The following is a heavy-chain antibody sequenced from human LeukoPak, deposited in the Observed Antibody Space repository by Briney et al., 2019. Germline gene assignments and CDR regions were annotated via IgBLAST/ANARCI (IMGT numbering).Heavy chain of an antibody. CDR2: IIPIFGTA. CDR1: GGTFSSYA. CDR3: ARVVGGSYYRGSAFDI. D-gene: IGHD1-26*01. J-gene: IGHJ3*02. Sequence: SVKVSCKASGGTFSSYAISWVRQAPGQGLEWMGGIIPIFGTANYAQKFQGRVTITTDESTSTAYMELSSLRSEDTAVYYCARVVGGSYYRGSAFDIWGQGTMVTVSS. V-gene: IGHV1-69*05.